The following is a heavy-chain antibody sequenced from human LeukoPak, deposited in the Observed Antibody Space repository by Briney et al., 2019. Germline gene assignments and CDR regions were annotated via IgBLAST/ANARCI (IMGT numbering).Heavy chain of an antibody. Sequence: SETLSLTCTVSGGSISSYYWGWIRQPPGKGLEWIAYIYYSGTTKYNASLKSRVTMSVDTSKNQFSLKLSSVTAADTAVYYCARMVRGVIDAFEIWGQGTMVTVSS. CDR2: IYYSGTT. V-gene: IGHV4-59*01. CDR1: GGSISSYY. CDR3: ARMVRGVIDAFEI. D-gene: IGHD3-10*01. J-gene: IGHJ3*02.